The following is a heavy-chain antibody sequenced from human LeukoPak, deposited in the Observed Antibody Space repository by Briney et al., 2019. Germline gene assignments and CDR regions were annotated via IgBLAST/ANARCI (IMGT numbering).Heavy chain of an antibody. D-gene: IGHD2-2*01. CDR3: ARAAAAAYQIGAFDI. Sequence: GSLRLSCAASGFTFSSYDMHWVRQATGKGLEWASAIGTAGDTYYPGSVKGRFTISRENAKNSLYLQMNSLRAGDTAVYYCARAAAAAYQIGAFDIWGQGTMVTVSS. CDR2: IGTAGDT. J-gene: IGHJ3*02. CDR1: GFTFSSYD. V-gene: IGHV3-13*01.